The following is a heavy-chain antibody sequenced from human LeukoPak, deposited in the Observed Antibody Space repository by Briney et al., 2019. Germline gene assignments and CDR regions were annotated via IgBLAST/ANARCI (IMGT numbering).Heavy chain of an antibody. CDR3: ARGPSITMVRGGQWYYYMDV. Sequence: ASVKVSCKASGYTFTGYYMHWVRQAPGQGLEWMGLINPSGGSTNYAQKFQGRVTMTRDTSTSTVYMELSSLRSEDTAVYYCARGPSITMVRGGQWYYYMDVWGKGATVTISS. V-gene: IGHV1-46*01. CDR2: INPSGGST. D-gene: IGHD3-10*01. CDR1: GYTFTGYY. J-gene: IGHJ6*03.